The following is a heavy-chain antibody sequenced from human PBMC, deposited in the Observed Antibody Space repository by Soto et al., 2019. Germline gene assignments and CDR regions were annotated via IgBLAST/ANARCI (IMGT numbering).Heavy chain of an antibody. CDR1: GFTFSDYY. V-gene: IGHV3-11*01. CDR3: ARQRTGDYNDLDLGY. J-gene: IGHJ4*02. CDR2: ISSGGSDV. Sequence: GGSLRLSCAASGFTFSDYYMSWIRQAPWKGLEWVSYISSGGSDVYYADSVKGRFTISRDNAKNSLSLQMNSLRDGDTAVYYCARQRTGDYNDLDLGYWGQGTLVTVSS. D-gene: IGHD3-3*01.